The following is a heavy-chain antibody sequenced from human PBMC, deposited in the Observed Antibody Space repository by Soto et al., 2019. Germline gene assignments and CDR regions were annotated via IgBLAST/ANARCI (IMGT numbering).Heavy chain of an antibody. CDR1: GYTFTRYG. CDR3: ARDSPDIVLMVLPGY. D-gene: IGHD2-8*01. Sequence: ASVKVSCKAYGYTFTRYGISWVRQAPGQGLEWMGWISAYNGNTNDAQKLQGRVTMTTDTSTSTAYMELRRLSSDDTGVYYCARDSPDIVLMVLPGYWGQGNRV. V-gene: IGHV1-18*04. CDR2: ISAYNGNT. J-gene: IGHJ4*02.